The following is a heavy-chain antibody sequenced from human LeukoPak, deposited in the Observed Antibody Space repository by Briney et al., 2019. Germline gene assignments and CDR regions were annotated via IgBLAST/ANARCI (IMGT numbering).Heavy chain of an antibody. CDR1: GFTFSSYA. CDR3: AREVLNTGDYFDY. Sequence: GGSLRLSCAASGFTFSSYAMHWVRQAPGKGLEWLAVISYDGSNKYYADSVKGRFTISRDNSKNTLYLQMNSLRAEDTAVYYCAREVLNTGDYFDYWGQGTLVTVSS. V-gene: IGHV3-30-3*01. D-gene: IGHD1/OR15-1a*01. J-gene: IGHJ4*02. CDR2: ISYDGSNK.